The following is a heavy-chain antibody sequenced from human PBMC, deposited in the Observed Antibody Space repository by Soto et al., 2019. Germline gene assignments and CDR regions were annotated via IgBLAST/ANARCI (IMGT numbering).Heavy chain of an antibody. CDR1: GFTFSSYW. Sequence: EVQLVESGGGLVQPGWSLRLSCAASGFTFSSYWMHWVRQAPGKGLVWVSRINSDGSSTSYADSVKGRFTISRDNAKNTLYLQMNSLRAEDTAVYYCARKDDFWSGRTSQNAFDIWGQGTMVTVSS. V-gene: IGHV3-74*01. CDR3: ARKDDFWSGRTSQNAFDI. CDR2: INSDGSST. J-gene: IGHJ3*02. D-gene: IGHD3-3*01.